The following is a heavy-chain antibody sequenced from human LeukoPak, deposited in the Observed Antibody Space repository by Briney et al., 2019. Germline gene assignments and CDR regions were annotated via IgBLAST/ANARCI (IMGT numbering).Heavy chain of an antibody. J-gene: IGHJ6*03. CDR3: ARDCRGGSCYEVYYYYYYMDV. V-gene: IGHV3-30*03. Sequence: GGSLRLSCAASGFTFSSYGMHWVRQAPGKGLEWVAVISYDVSNKYYADSVKGRFTISRDNAKNSLYLQMNSLRAKDTAVYYCARDCRGGSCYEVYYYYYYMDVWGKGTTVTISS. D-gene: IGHD2-15*01. CDR1: GFTFSSYG. CDR2: ISYDVSNK.